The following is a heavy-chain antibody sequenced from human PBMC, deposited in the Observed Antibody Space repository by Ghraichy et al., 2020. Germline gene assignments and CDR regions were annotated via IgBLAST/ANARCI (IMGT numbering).Heavy chain of an antibody. D-gene: IGHD3-22*01. J-gene: IGHJ4*02. CDR1: GDSISSSSYY. V-gene: IGHV4-39*01. CDR3: ARQGQDYYDSSGYPALYYFDY. CDR2: IYYSGST. Sequence: SETLSLTCTVSGDSISSSSYYWGWIRQPPGKGLEWIGSIYYSGSTYYNPSLKSRVTISVDTSKNQFSLKLSSVTAADTAVYYCARQGQDYYDSSGYPALYYFDYWGQGTLVTVSS.